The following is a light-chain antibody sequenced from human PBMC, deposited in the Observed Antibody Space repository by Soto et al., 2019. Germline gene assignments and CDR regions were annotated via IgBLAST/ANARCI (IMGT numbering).Light chain of an antibody. CDR1: QNIGSW. J-gene: IGKJ5*01. CDR3: QQYDILPLT. V-gene: IGKV1-33*01. Sequence: DIQMTQSPDTLSSSIVYRFTITCLASQNIGSWLAWYQQRPGKAPNLLIYDASNLATGVPSRFSGSGSGTHFTFTISSLQTEDIGTYYCQQYDILPLTFGRGTRMEIK. CDR2: DAS.